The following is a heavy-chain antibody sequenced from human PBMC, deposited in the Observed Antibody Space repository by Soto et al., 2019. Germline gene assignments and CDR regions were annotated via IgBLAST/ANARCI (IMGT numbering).Heavy chain of an antibody. V-gene: IGHV3-30-3*01. CDR2: ISYDGSNK. Sequence: QVQLVESGGGVVQPGRSLRLSCAASGFTFSSYAMHWVRQAPGKGLEWVAVISYDGSNKYYADSVKGRFTISRDNSKNTLYLQMNSLRAEDTAVYYCPRDSPYFDYWGQGTLVTVSS. J-gene: IGHJ4*02. CDR1: GFTFSSYA. CDR3: PRDSPYFDY.